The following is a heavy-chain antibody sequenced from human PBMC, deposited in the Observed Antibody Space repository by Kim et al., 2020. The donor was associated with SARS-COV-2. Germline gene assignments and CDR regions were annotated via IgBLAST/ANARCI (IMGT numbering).Heavy chain of an antibody. Sequence: GGSLRLSCAASGFTFSSYAMSWVRQAPGKGLEWVSAISGSGGSTYYADSVKGRFTISRDNSKNTLYLQMNSLRAADTAVYYCAKGGAWLRRWYFDYWGQGTLVTVSS. J-gene: IGHJ4*02. CDR1: GFTFSSYA. V-gene: IGHV3-23*01. D-gene: IGHD5-12*01. CDR2: ISGSGGST. CDR3: AKGGAWLRRWYFDY.